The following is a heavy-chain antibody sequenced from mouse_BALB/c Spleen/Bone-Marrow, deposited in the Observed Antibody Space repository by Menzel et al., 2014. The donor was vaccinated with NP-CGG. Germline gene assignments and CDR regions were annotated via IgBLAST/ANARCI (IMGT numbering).Heavy chain of an antibody. J-gene: IGHJ4*01. CDR1: GFTFSDYY. CDR3: ARGGIYYGMDY. V-gene: IGHV5-12*02. CDR2: ISNGGGST. Sequence: DVKLVESGGGLVQPGGSLKLSCATSGFTFSDYYMYWVRQTPEKRLEWVAYISNGGGSTYYPDTVKGRFTISRDNAKNTLYLQMSRLKSGDTAMYYCARGGIYYGMDYWGQGTSVTVSS.